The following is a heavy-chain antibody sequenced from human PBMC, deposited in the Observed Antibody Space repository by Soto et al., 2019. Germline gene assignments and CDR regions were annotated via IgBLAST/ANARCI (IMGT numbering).Heavy chain of an antibody. V-gene: IGHV4-31*03. CDR2: IYYSGST. D-gene: IGHD2-2*01. J-gene: IGHJ5*02. Sequence: LSLTCTVSGGSISSGGYYWSWIRQHPGKGLEWIGYIYYSGSTYYNPSLKSRVTISVDTSKNQFSLKLSSVTAADTAVYYCARDSRTYLGYCSSTSCSRFDPWGQGTLVTVSS. CDR3: ARDSRTYLGYCSSTSCSRFDP. CDR1: GGSISSGGYY.